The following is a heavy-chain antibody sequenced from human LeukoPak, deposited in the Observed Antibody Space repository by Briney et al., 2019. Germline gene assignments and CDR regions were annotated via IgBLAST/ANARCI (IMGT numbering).Heavy chain of an antibody. D-gene: IGHD6-13*01. CDR1: GGSISSGSYY. J-gene: IGHJ4*02. CDR2: IYTSGST. CDR3: ARGVIAAAGHYYFDY. Sequence: SETLSLTCTVSGGSISSGSYYWSWIRQPAGKGLEWIGRIYTSGSTNYNPSLKSRVTISVDTSKNQFSLKLSSVTAADTAVYYCARGVIAAAGHYYFDYWGQGTLVTVSS. V-gene: IGHV4-61*02.